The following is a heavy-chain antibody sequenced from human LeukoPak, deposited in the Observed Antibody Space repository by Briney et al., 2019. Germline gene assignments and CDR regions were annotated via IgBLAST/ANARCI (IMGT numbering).Heavy chain of an antibody. CDR2: IYHSGST. Sequence: SETLSLTCAVSGGSISSGGYSWSWIRQPPGKGLEWIGYIYHSGSTYYNPSLKSRVTVSVDRSKNQFSLKLSSVTAADTAVYYCAREGYYYGMDVWGQGTTVTVSS. CDR3: AREGYYYGMDV. CDR1: GGSISSGGYS. V-gene: IGHV4-30-2*01. J-gene: IGHJ6*02.